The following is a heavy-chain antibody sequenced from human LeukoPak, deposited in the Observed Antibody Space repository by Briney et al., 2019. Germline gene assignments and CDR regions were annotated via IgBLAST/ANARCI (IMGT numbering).Heavy chain of an antibody. Sequence: GGSLRLSCAASGFTFSGYGMHWVRQAPGKGLEWVAVISYDGSNKYYADSVKGRFTISRDNSKNTLYLQMNSLRAEDTAVYYCAKEDCSGGSCYSLPDYWGQGTLVTVSS. CDR3: AKEDCSGGSCYSLPDY. D-gene: IGHD2-15*01. CDR1: GFTFSGYG. CDR2: ISYDGSNK. V-gene: IGHV3-30*18. J-gene: IGHJ4*02.